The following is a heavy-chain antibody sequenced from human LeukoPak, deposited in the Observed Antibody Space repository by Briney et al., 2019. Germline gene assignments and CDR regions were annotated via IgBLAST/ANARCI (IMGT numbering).Heavy chain of an antibody. CDR2: TKQDGSEK. J-gene: IGHJ6*03. Sequence: GGSLRLSCAASGFTFSSHWMSWVRQAQGKGLEWVANTKQDGSEKFYVDSVKGRFTISRAKAKNTLYLQMNSLRAEDTAVDYCARVWGSGSYQSFYNYYNGDFWGKGTMVTVSS. CDR3: ARVWGSGSYQSFYNYYNGDF. D-gene: IGHD3-10*01. CDR1: GFTFSSHW. V-gene: IGHV3-7*01.